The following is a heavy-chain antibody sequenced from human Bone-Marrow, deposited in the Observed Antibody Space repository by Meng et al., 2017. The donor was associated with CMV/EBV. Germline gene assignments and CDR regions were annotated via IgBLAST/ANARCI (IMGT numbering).Heavy chain of an antibody. CDR3: ARRNPFLSYGMDV. Sequence: TVSCKGSGYSFTSYWIGWVRQMPGKGLEWMGIIYPGDSDTRYSPSFQGQVTISADKSISTAYLQWSSLKASDTAMYYCARRNPFLSYGMDVWGQGTTVTVS. J-gene: IGHJ6*02. CDR2: IYPGDSDT. D-gene: IGHD2/OR15-2a*01. CDR1: GYSFTSYW. V-gene: IGHV5-51*01.